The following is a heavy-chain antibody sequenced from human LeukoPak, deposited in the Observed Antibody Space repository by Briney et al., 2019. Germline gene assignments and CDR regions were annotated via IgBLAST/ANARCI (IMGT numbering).Heavy chain of an antibody. D-gene: IGHD1/OR15-1a*01. CDR2: INPNSGGT. CDR1: GYTFTDYY. J-gene: IGHJ5*02. CDR3: ARPENWNTNWFDP. V-gene: IGHV1-2*02. Sequence: GASVKVSCKASGYTFTDYYIHWVRQAPGHGLEWMGWINPNSGGTNYAQKFQGRVTMTRDTSISTAYMELSRLRSDDTAVYYCARPENWNTNWFDPWGQGTLVTVSS.